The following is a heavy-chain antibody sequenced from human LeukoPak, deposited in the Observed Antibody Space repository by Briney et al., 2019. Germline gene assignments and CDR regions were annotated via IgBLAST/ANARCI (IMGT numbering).Heavy chain of an antibody. CDR2: ASDTGGNI. CDR3: SRARDPGFYPDY. D-gene: IGHD3-9*01. Sequence: PGGSLRLSCAASGFTFDNFAMNWVRRAPGKALEWVSSASDTGGNIYYAEPVEGRFTISRDNSKSTLYLEMNSLRVEDTAVYYCSRARDPGFYPDYWGRGTLVTVSS. CDR1: GFTFDNFA. J-gene: IGHJ4*02. V-gene: IGHV3-23*01.